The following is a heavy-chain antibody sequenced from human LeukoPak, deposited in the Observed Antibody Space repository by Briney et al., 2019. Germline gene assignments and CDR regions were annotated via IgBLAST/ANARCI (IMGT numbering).Heavy chain of an antibody. CDR1: GDILSINSAT. J-gene: IGHJ3*02. D-gene: IGHD6-13*01. V-gene: IGHV6-1*01. Sequence: SQTLSLTCALSGDILSINSATWNWIRQSPSRGLEWLVRTYYRSKWYNDYALSVKSRITINPDTSKNQFSLQLNSVTPEDTAVYYCARGDSSSWYFLGAFDIWGQGTMVTVS. CDR3: ARGDSSSWYFLGAFDI. CDR2: TYYRSKWYN.